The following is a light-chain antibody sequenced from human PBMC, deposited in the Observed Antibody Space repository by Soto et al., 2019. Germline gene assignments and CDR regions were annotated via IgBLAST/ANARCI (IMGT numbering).Light chain of an antibody. J-gene: IGLJ3*02. Sequence: QPVLTQSPSASASLGASVKLTCTLSSGHSSYAIAWHQQQPGKGPRYLMKINIDGSHSKGDGIPDRFSGSSSGAERYLTISSLQSEDEADYYCQTWATGSQWVFGGGTKLTVL. CDR1: SGHSSYA. CDR3: QTWATGSQWV. CDR2: INIDGSH. V-gene: IGLV4-69*01.